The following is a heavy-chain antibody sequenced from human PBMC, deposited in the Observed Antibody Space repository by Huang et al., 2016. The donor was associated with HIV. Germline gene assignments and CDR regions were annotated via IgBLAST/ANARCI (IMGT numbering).Heavy chain of an antibody. Sequence: QVQLVQSGAEVKKPGSSVKVSCKASGFAFSNYAITWVRQARGQGLGWMGGIIPILATTNYAHKCQDRVTITADEAARTANMEVISRTSDDTAVYFCARASYYGSGSTYKAPYFYGLDVWGQGTTVTVS. J-gene: IGHJ6*02. CDR2: IIPILATT. V-gene: IGHV1-69*01. CDR1: GFAFSNYA. D-gene: IGHD3-10*01. CDR3: ARASYYGSGSTYKAPYFYGLDV.